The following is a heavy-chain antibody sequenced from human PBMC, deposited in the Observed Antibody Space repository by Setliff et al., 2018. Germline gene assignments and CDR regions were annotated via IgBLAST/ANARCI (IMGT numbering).Heavy chain of an antibody. CDR2: ISYSGTP. D-gene: IGHD2-15*01. J-gene: IGHJ4*01. Sequence: SETLSLTCTVSGDSFTSSRYYWGWIRQAPGSGLEWIGSISYSGTPYYNASVESRVTISIDTSRNQFSLGLRSVTVADTATYYCVRPGGTTVVARHFDYWGSGILVTVSS. CDR3: VRPGGTTVVARHFDY. V-gene: IGHV4-39*01. CDR1: GDSFTSSRYY.